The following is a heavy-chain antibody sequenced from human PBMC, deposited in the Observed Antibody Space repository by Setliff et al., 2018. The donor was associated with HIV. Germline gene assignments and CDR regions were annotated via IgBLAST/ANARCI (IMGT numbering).Heavy chain of an antibody. CDR2: ISSTSDYI. V-gene: IGHV3-21*01. CDR3: ARDFRIQLWLRSPFDY. J-gene: IGHJ4*02. D-gene: IGHD5-18*01. Sequence: GGSLRLSCAVSGFTFSDYSMNWVRQAPGKGLEWVSSISSTSDYIYYADSVKGRFIISRDNAKNSLYLQMNSLRAEDTAVYYCARDFRIQLWLRSPFDYWGQGTLVTVSS. CDR1: GFTFSDYS.